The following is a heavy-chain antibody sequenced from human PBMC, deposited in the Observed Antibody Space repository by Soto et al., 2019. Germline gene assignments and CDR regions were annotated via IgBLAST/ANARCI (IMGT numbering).Heavy chain of an antibody. D-gene: IGHD6-13*01. V-gene: IGHV3-30-3*01. J-gene: IGHJ6*02. Sequence: HPGGSLRLSCAASGFTFSFYAMHWVRQAPGKGLEWVAVISYDENNKYYGDSVKGRFTISRDNSKNTLYLQMNSLRAEDTAVYYCARDTGIAAAEDIYYYGMDVWGQGTTVTVSS. CDR1: GFTFSFYA. CDR3: ARDTGIAAAEDIYYYGMDV. CDR2: ISYDENNK.